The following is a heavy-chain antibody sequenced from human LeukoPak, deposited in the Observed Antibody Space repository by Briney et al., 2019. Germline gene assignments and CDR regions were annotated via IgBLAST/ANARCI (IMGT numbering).Heavy chain of an antibody. V-gene: IGHV3-74*01. CDR2: INSDGSST. Sequence: GGSLRLSCAASGFTFSSYWMHWVSHAPGKGLVWVSRINSDGSSTTYADSVKGRFTISRDNAKNTLYLQMNSLRAEDTAVYYCARDSYYGSGSYYNWGQGTLVTVSS. CDR3: ARDSYYGSGSYYN. D-gene: IGHD3-10*01. CDR1: GFTFSSYW. J-gene: IGHJ4*02.